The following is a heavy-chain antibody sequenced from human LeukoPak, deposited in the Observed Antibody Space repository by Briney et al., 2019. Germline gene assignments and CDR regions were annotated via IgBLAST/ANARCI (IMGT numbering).Heavy chain of an antibody. CDR1: GFTFSSYW. Sequence: GGSLRLSCAASGFTFSSYWMHWVRHAPGKGLVWVSRIDSDGSSTSYADSVKGRFTISRDNAKNTLYLQMNSLSAEDTAVYYCARGSYCSSTTCGNFDYWGQGTLVTVSS. CDR3: ARGSYCSSTTCGNFDY. J-gene: IGHJ4*02. V-gene: IGHV3-74*01. CDR2: IDSDGSST. D-gene: IGHD2-2*01.